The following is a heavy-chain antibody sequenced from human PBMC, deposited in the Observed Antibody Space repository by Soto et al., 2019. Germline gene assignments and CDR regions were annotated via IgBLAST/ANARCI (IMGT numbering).Heavy chain of an antibody. D-gene: IGHD3-10*01. CDR3: ARDFEFGDYPRYYGMDV. V-gene: IGHV4-59*12. CDR1: GGSISSYY. Sequence: SETLSLTCTVSGGSISSYYWSWIRQPPGKGLEWIGYIYYSGSTNYNPSLKGRFTISRDNAKNTLYLQMNSLRAEDTAVYYCARDFEFGDYPRYYGMDVWGQGTTVTVSS. CDR2: IYYSGST. J-gene: IGHJ6*02.